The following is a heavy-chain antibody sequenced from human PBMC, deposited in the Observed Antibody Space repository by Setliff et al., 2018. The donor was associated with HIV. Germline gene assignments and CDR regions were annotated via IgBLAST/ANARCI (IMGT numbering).Heavy chain of an antibody. J-gene: IGHJ5*02. V-gene: IGHV3-21*04. Sequence: KPGGSLRLSCQASGFTSSRYTMNWVRQAPGKGLEWVSSISSTSIYKYYADSVKGRFTISRDNTEDSLYLEMNSLRVEDTAVYYCAKADDGAAAGPAPWGQGTLVTVSS. CDR2: ISSTSIYK. CDR3: AKADDGAAAGPAP. D-gene: IGHD6-13*01. CDR1: GFTSSRYT.